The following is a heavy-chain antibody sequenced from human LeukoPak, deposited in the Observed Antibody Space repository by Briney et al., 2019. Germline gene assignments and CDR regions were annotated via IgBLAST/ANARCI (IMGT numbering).Heavy chain of an antibody. CDR1: GFTFGDYA. D-gene: IGHD3-22*01. CDR3: TRDPYYYDSSGYYYERCFDY. V-gene: IGHV3-49*04. CDR2: IRSKAYGGTT. Sequence: GGSLRLSCTASGFTFGDYAMSWVRQAPGKGLEWVGCIRSKAYGGTTEYAASVKGIFTISRDDSKSIAYLQMNSLKTEDTAVYYCTRDPYYYDSSGYYYERCFDYWGQGTLVTVSS. J-gene: IGHJ4*02.